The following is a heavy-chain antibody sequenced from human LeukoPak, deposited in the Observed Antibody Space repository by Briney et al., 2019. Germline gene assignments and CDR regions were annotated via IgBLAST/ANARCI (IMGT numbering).Heavy chain of an antibody. Sequence: SETLSLTCSVSGYSISSGYYWGWIRQPPGRGLEWIGNIYHVGTTYYSSSLQSRLTISVDSSKNQFSLNLNSVTAADTAVYYCARYDVGWYYFDYWGQGTLVTVSS. V-gene: IGHV4-38-2*02. CDR2: IYHVGTT. CDR1: GYSISSGYY. CDR3: ARYDVGWYYFDY. J-gene: IGHJ4*02. D-gene: IGHD6-19*01.